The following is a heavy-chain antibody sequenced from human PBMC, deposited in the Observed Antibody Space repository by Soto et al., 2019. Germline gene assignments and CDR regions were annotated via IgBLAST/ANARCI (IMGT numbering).Heavy chain of an antibody. V-gene: IGHV3-33*01. CDR2: IWYDGSNK. J-gene: IGHJ6*02. CDR1: GFTFSSYG. Sequence: PGGSLRLSCAASGFTFSSYGMHWVRQAPGKGLEWVAVIWYDGSNKYYADSVKGRFTISRDNSKNTLYLQMNSLRAEDTAVYYCAREASLGDYYYGMDVWGQGTTVTVSS. CDR3: AREASLGDYYYGMDV. D-gene: IGHD3-16*01.